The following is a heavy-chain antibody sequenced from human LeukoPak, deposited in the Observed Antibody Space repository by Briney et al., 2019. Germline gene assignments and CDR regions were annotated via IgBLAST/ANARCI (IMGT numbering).Heavy chain of an antibody. CDR1: GFAFSYYG. Sequence: GGSLRLSCAASGFAFSYYGMHWVRQAPGKGLEWVALISYDGSNQYYADSVKGRFTISRDNSENTLFLQMNSLRAEDTAVYYCAKDKYYYGSGGDFDHWGQGTLVTVSS. CDR3: AKDKYYYGSGGDFDH. J-gene: IGHJ4*02. CDR2: ISYDGSNQ. D-gene: IGHD3-10*01. V-gene: IGHV3-30*18.